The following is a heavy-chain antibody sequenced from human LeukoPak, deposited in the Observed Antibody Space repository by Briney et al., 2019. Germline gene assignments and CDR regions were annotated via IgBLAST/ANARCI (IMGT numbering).Heavy chain of an antibody. CDR2: ISGSGGST. V-gene: IGHV3-23*01. CDR3: AKDQDSSGYYWQEYYFDY. D-gene: IGHD3-22*01. J-gene: IGHJ4*02. CDR1: GFTFSSYA. Sequence: EGSLRLSCAASGFTFSSYAMSWVRQAPGKGLEWVSAISGSGGSTYYADSVKGRFTISRDNSKNTLYLQMNSLRAEDTAVYYCAKDQDSSGYYWQEYYFDYWGQGTLVTVSS.